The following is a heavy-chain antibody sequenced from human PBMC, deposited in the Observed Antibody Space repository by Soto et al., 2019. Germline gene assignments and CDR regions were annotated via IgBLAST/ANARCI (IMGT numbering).Heavy chain of an antibody. D-gene: IGHD2-15*01. CDR1: GYTFTKYA. CDR2: INAGNGNT. V-gene: IGHV1-3*01. CDR3: ARDGVAL. Sequence: AAVKVSCKACGYTFTKYAIHWVRQAPGQRLEWMGWINAGNGNTKYSQKFQGRVTITRDTSASTAYMELSSLRSEDTAVYYCARDGVALWGQGTLVTVSS. J-gene: IGHJ4*02.